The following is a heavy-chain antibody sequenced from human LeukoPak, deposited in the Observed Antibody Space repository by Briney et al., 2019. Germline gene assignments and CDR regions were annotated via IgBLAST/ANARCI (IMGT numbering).Heavy chain of an antibody. D-gene: IGHD3-10*01. J-gene: IGHJ5*02. V-gene: IGHV4-34*01. CDR2: INHSGST. CDR3: ARHTVVAMVRGVRNWFDP. CDR1: GGSFSGYY. Sequence: SETLSLTCAVYGGSFSGYYWSWIRQPPGKGLEWIGEINHSGSTNYNPSLKSRVTISVDTSKNQFSLKLSSVTAADTAVYYCARHTVVAMVRGVRNWFDPWGQGTLVTVSS.